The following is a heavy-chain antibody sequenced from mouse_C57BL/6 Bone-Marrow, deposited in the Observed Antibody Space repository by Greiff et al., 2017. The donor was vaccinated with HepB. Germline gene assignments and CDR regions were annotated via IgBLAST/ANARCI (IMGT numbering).Heavy chain of an antibody. J-gene: IGHJ3*01. CDR3: ARDYGSRAWFAY. CDR2: IHPNSGST. D-gene: IGHD1-1*01. Sequence: VQLQQPGAELVKPGASVKLSCKASGYTFTSYWMHWVKQRPGQGLEWIGMIHPNSGSTNYNEKFKSKATLTVDKSSSTAYMQLSSLTSEASAVYYCARDYGSRAWFAYWGQGTLVTVSA. CDR1: GYTFTSYW. V-gene: IGHV1-64*01.